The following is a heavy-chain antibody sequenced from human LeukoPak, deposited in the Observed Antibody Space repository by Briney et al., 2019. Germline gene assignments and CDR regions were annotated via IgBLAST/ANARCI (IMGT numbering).Heavy chain of an antibody. CDR2: LKQDGSEK. Sequence: GGSLRLSCAASGFTFSRNWMSWVRQAPGKGLEWVANLKQDGSEKYYVDSVKGRLTTSRDNAKNSLYLQMNSMRAEGTAVYYCARDRRYGLRYFDAAQDVWGQGTTVTVSS. CDR1: GFTFSRNW. D-gene: IGHD3-9*01. CDR3: ARDRRYGLRYFDAAQDV. J-gene: IGHJ6*02. V-gene: IGHV3-7*01.